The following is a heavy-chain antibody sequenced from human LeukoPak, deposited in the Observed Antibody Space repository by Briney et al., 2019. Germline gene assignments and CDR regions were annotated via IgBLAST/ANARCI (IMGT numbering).Heavy chain of an antibody. Sequence: KSGGSLRLSCAASGFTFSDYYMSWIRQAPGKGLEWVSYISSSGSTIYYADSVKGRFTISRDNAKNSLYLQMNSLRAEDTAVYYCARDEGCSSTSCFDAFDIWGQGTMVTVSS. CDR2: ISSSGSTI. CDR1: GFTFSDYY. D-gene: IGHD2-2*01. V-gene: IGHV3-11*01. J-gene: IGHJ3*02. CDR3: ARDEGCSSTSCFDAFDI.